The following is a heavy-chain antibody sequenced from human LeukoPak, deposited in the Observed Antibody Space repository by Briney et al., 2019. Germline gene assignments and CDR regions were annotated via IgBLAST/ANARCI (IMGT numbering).Heavy chain of an antibody. CDR2: IYYSGST. CDR1: GGSISSYY. V-gene: IGHV4-59*08. J-gene: IGHJ6*02. Sequence: SETLSLTCAVSGGSISSYYWSWIRQPPGKGLEWIGYIYYSGSTNYNPSLKSRVTISVDTSKNQFSLKLSSVTAADTAVYYCARLKLMYYYYGMDVWGQGTTVTVSS. CDR3: ARLKLMYYYYGMDV. D-gene: IGHD6-6*01.